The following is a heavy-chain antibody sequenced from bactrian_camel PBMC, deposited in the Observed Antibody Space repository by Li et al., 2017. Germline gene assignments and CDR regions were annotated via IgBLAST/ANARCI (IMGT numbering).Heavy chain of an antibody. CDR1: GYTYDTYC. CDR2: IDSDGDA. Sequence: HVQLVESGGGSVQAGGSLRLSCAAPGYTYDTYCMGWFRQAPGKEREGLATIDSDGDAAYADSMKGRFTISRDNAKSTLSLQMTRLQPEDTAMYYCAAQAYGGCWGTHYNYWGKGTQVTVSS. CDR3: AAQAYGGCWGTHYNY. J-gene: IGHJ4*01. D-gene: IGHD5*01. V-gene: IGHV3S55*01.